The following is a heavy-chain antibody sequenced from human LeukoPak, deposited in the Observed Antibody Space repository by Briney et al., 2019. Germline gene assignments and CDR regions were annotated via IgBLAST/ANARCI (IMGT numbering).Heavy chain of an antibody. CDR2: IYSGGST. D-gene: IGHD3-16*02. V-gene: IGHV3-53*01. CDR1: GFTFSNYA. J-gene: IGHJ4*02. CDR3: TRPGYDYVWGSYRQIDY. Sequence: GGSLRLSCAASGFTFSNYAMSWVRQAPGKGLEWVSVIYSGGSTYYADSVKGRFTISRDNSKNTLYLQMNSLKTEDTAVYYCTRPGYDYVWGSYRQIDYWGQGTLVTVSS.